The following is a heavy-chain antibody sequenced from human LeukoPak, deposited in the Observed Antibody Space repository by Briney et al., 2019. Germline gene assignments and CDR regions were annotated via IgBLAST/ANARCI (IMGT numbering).Heavy chain of an antibody. CDR1: GLTFSNYA. Sequence: GGSLRLSCAVTGLTFSNYAMSWVRRAPGKGPEWVSDISGSGGTTHYADSVKGRFSISRDNSKNTLYLQMSSLRAEDTAVYYCAKGPLIEVAGTTWDYWGQGTLVTVSS. CDR2: ISGSGGTT. CDR3: AKGPLIEVAGTTWDY. D-gene: IGHD6-19*01. V-gene: IGHV3-23*01. J-gene: IGHJ4*02.